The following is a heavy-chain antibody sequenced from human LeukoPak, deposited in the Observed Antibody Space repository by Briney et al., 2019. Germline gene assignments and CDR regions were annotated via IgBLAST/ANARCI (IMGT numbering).Heavy chain of an antibody. Sequence: HPGGSLRLSCAASGFTFSSYAMSWVRQAPGKGLEWVSAISGSGGSTYYADSVKGRFTISRDNAKNSLYLQMNSLRAEDTAVYYCARGGLGYSGYGYFDYWGQGTLVTVSS. CDR2: ISGSGGST. D-gene: IGHD5-12*01. CDR3: ARGGLGYSGYGYFDY. CDR1: GFTFSSYA. J-gene: IGHJ4*02. V-gene: IGHV3-23*01.